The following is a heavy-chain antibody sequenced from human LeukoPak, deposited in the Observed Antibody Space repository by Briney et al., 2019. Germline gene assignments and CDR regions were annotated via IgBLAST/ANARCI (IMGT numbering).Heavy chain of an antibody. D-gene: IGHD1-7*01. CDR2: INPNSGGT. V-gene: IGHV1-2*02. CDR3: ARTLELSNWFDP. Sequence: ASVKVSCKASGYTFTGYYMHWVRQAPGQGLEWMGWINPNSGGTNYAQKFQGRVTMTRDTSISTAYMELSRLRSDDTAVYYCARTLELSNWFDPWGQGTLVTVSS. CDR1: GYTFTGYY. J-gene: IGHJ5*02.